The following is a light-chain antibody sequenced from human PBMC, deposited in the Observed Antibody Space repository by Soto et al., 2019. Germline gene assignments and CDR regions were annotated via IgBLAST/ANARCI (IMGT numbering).Light chain of an antibody. V-gene: IGLV1-40*01. Sequence: QSVLTQPPSVSGAPGQRVTISCTGSSSNIVAIYDVHWYQQLPGTAPKPLIYGNTNRPTGVPDRFSASKSGTSASLAITGLQAQDEGDYYCLSYDSSLRGRVFGGGTKLTVL. CDR1: SSNIVAIYD. CDR2: GNT. J-gene: IGLJ3*02. CDR3: LSYDSSLRGRV.